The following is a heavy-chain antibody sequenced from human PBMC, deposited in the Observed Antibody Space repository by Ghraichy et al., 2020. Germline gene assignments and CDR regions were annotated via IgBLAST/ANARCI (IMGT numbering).Heavy chain of an antibody. CDR1: GFGFRSYG. CDR2: IWHDGTHE. Sequence: GGSLRLSCTASGFGFRSYGMDWVRQAPGKGLEWVAVIWHDGTHEHYADSVKGRFTISRDNSMNTLYLQMNGLRDDDTAVYYCARADCSTNCEVTRNWYFDLWGRGTLVTVSS. J-gene: IGHJ2*01. CDR3: ARADCSTNCEVTRNWYFDL. D-gene: IGHD2-15*01. V-gene: IGHV3-33*01.